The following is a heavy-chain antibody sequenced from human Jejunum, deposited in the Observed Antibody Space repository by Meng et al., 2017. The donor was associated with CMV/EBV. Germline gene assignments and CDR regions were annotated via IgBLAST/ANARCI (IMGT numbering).Heavy chain of an antibody. CDR3: ARHEVVGTAIFDY. CDR2: IYSSGTT. D-gene: IGHD6-19*01. Sequence: QVQLQESGPGLVKPSETLSLPCTASGGSISNYYWSWIRQPAGKGLEYIGRIYSSGTTKYNPSLNSRVTMSVDTSKNQFSLKVRSVTAADTAVYLCARHEVVGTAIFDYWGQGTLVTVSS. CDR1: GGSISNYY. V-gene: IGHV4-4*07. J-gene: IGHJ4*02.